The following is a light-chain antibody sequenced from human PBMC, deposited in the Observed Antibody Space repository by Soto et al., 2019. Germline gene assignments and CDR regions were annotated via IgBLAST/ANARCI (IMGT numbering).Light chain of an antibody. Sequence: DIQMTQSPSSLSASVGDRVTISCRASQSVNKFLNWYQQKLGKAPNLLIYDASSLQGGVPSRFSGSGSGTDFTLTITSLEPEDFATYYCQQSLYVPRTFGQGTKVEIK. CDR1: QSVNKF. CDR2: DAS. J-gene: IGKJ1*01. CDR3: QQSLYVPRT. V-gene: IGKV1-39*01.